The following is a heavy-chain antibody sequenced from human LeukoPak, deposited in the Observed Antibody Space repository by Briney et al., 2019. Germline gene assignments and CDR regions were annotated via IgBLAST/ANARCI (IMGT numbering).Heavy chain of an antibody. J-gene: IGHJ5*02. D-gene: IGHD3-16*02. Sequence: GSLRLSCAASGFTFSSYGMSWVRQPPGKGLEWIGSIYYSGSTYYNPSLKSRVTISVDTSKNQFSLKLSSVTAADTAVYYCARLVYVWGSYRYGFDPWGQGTLVTVSS. CDR3: ARLVYVWGSYRYGFDP. CDR2: IYYSGST. V-gene: IGHV4-39*01. CDR1: GFTFSSYG.